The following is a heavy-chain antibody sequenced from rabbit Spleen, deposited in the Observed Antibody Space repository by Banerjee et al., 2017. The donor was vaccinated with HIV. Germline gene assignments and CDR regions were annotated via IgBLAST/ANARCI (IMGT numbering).Heavy chain of an antibody. D-gene: IGHD6-1*01. CDR1: GVSFSVSSY. CDR3: ARDDGSYAYIDVYFNL. V-gene: IGHV1S40*01. CDR2: IEAGSSGFT. J-gene: IGHJ4*01. Sequence: QSLEESGGDLVKPGASLTLTCIASGVSFSVSSYMCWVRQAPGKGLEWIACIEAGSSGFTYFASWAKGRFTISKTSSTTVTLQMTSLTAADTATYFCARDDGSYAYIDVYFNLWGPGTLVTVS.